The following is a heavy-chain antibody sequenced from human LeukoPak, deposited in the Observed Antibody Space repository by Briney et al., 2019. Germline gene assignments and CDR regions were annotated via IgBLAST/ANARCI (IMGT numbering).Heavy chain of an antibody. Sequence: GGSLRLSCAASGFTFSSYAMYWVRQAPGNGLERVAVISYDGSHRYYADSVKGRSTISRDNSKDTLYLQMNTLRAEDTAVYFCARVSSGWYGLDYWGQGTLVTVSS. CDR2: ISYDGSHR. CDR3: ARVSSGWYGLDY. V-gene: IGHV3-30-3*01. D-gene: IGHD6-19*01. J-gene: IGHJ4*02. CDR1: GFTFSSYA.